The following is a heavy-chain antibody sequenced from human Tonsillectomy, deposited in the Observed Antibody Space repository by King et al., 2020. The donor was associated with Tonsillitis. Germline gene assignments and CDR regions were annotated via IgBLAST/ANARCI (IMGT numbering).Heavy chain of an antibody. J-gene: IGHJ4*02. CDR1: GVIFSNAW. CDR2: IKSKTDGGTT. CDR3: TTTTLGDEPSPDFDF. V-gene: IGHV3-15*01. D-gene: IGHD3-10*01. Sequence: VQLVESGGGLVKPGGSLRLSCAASGVIFSNAWMSWVRQAPGKGLEWVGRIKSKTDGGTTDYAAPVKGRFTISRDDSKNTLYLQMNSLKTEDTAVYDCTTTTLGDEPSPDFDFWGQGTLVTVSS.